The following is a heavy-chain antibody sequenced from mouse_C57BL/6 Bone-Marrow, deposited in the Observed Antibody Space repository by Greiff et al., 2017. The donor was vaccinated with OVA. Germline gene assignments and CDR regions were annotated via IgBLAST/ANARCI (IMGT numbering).Heavy chain of an antibody. Sequence: VQLQQSGAELARPGASVKLSCKASGYTFTSYGISWVKQRTVQGLEWIGEIYPRSGNTYYNEKFKGKATLTADKSSSTAYMELRSLTSEDSAVYFCARYSIYYYGSSYDYWGQGTTLTVSS. CDR3: ARYSIYYYGSSYDY. V-gene: IGHV1-81*01. CDR1: GYTFTSYG. CDR2: IYPRSGNT. J-gene: IGHJ2*01. D-gene: IGHD1-1*01.